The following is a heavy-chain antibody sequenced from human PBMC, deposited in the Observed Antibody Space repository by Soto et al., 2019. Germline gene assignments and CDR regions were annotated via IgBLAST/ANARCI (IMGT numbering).Heavy chain of an antibody. D-gene: IGHD3-10*01. J-gene: IGHJ6*02. CDR2: IYNSGST. CDR1: AGSISSYY. V-gene: IGHV4-59*01. Sequence: QVQLQESGPGLVKASETLSLTCTVSAGSISSYYWGWIRQSPGKGLEWIGYIYNSGSTNYNPSLKSRLTMSVDTSKNQFSLKLSSVTAADTAVYYCARIIRTLAWDGVDVCGQGTRVTV. CDR3: ARIIRTLAWDGVDV.